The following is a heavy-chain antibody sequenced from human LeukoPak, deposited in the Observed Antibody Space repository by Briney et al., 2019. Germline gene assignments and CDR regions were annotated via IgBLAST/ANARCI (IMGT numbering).Heavy chain of an antibody. D-gene: IGHD5-12*01. Sequence: GGSLRLPCAVSGFTFDDYAMHWVRQVPGKGLEWVSGISWNSDSIAYGDFVKGRFAISRDNAKNSLYLQMNSLRLEDTALYYCATNGGGDSGYGNFDYWGQGTLVTVSS. CDR1: GFTFDDYA. CDR2: ISWNSDSI. CDR3: ATNGGGDSGYGNFDY. V-gene: IGHV3-9*01. J-gene: IGHJ4*02.